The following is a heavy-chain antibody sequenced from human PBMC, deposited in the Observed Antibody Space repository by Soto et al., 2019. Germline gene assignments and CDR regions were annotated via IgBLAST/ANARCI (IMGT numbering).Heavy chain of an antibody. CDR2: INGGNGNT. CDR3: ARDRPGWSSCWYSPYDH. Sequence: QVQLVQSGAEVKKPGASVKVSCKASGYTFTTYAMHWVRQAPGQRFEWMGWINGGNGNTKYSEKFKDRVSISRGTSASTAYEELSSLRSEDTAVYYCARDRPGWSSCWYSPYDHWGQGTLVTVSS. CDR1: GYTFTTYA. D-gene: IGHD6-13*01. V-gene: IGHV1-3*01. J-gene: IGHJ4*02.